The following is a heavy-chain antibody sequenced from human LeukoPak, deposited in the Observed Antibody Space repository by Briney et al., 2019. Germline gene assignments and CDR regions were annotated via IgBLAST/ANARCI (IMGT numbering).Heavy chain of an antibody. J-gene: IGHJ4*02. CDR1: GFTFSSYG. CDR2: IWYDGSNK. CDR3: ARDYCSGGSCYPDY. V-gene: IGHV3-33*01. Sequence: PGGSLRLSCAASGFTFSSYGMHWVRQAPGKGLEWVAVIWYDGSNKYYADSVKGRFTLSRDNSKNTLYLQMNSLRAEGTAVYYCARDYCSGGSCYPDYWGQGTLVTVSS. D-gene: IGHD2-15*01.